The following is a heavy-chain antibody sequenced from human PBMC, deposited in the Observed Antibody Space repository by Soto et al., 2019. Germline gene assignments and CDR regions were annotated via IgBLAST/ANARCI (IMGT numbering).Heavy chain of an antibody. CDR3: ARGLGLYYFDY. V-gene: IGHV1-3*01. D-gene: IGHD1-26*01. Sequence: GASVKVSCKASGYTFTSYAMHWVRQAPGQRLEWMGWINAGNGNTKYSQKFQGRVSITWDTSASTAYMELSSLRSEDTAVYYCARGLGLYYFDYWGQGTLVTVSS. CDR1: GYTFTSYA. CDR2: INAGNGNT. J-gene: IGHJ4*02.